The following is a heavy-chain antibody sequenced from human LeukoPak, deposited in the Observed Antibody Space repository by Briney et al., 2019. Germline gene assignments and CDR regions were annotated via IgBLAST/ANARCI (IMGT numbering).Heavy chain of an antibody. D-gene: IGHD6-19*01. CDR2: ISYDGSNK. J-gene: IGHJ6*02. CDR1: GFTFSSYA. Sequence: GGSLRLSCAASGFTFSSYAMHWVRQAPGKGLEWVAVISYDGSNKYYADSVKGRFTISRDNSKNTLYLQMNSLRAEDTAVYYCARDNSPSYSGGWYTLYYYYYGMDVWGQGTTVTVSS. V-gene: IGHV3-30*04. CDR3: ARDNSPSYSGGWYTLYYYYYGMDV.